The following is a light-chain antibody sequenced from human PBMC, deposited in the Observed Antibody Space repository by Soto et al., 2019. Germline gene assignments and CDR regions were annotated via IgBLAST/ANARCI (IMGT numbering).Light chain of an antibody. V-gene: IGKV1-39*01. CDR2: KAS. J-gene: IGKJ5*01. CDR1: QSISSY. Sequence: DIQMTQSPSSLSASVGDRVTITCRASQSISSYLNWYQQRPGKPPNLLIYKASTLASGVPSRFSGSGSGTDFTLTISSLQPEDFATYYCQHFKSFPITFGQGTRLEIK. CDR3: QHFKSFPIT.